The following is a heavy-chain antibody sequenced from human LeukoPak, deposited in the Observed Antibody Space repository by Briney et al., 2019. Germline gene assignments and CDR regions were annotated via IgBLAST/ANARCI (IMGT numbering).Heavy chain of an antibody. D-gene: IGHD6-19*01. CDR2: VNHSGSI. Sequence: SETLSLTCAVSGESFSGHYWTWIRQTPGKGPGWMGEVNHSGSINYSPSLKNRVTISADTSKNQFSLKLRSVTAADTAVYYCARGGWYEGSFDYWGQGTLVTVSS. J-gene: IGHJ4*02. CDR3: ARGGWYEGSFDY. V-gene: IGHV4-34*01. CDR1: GESFSGHY.